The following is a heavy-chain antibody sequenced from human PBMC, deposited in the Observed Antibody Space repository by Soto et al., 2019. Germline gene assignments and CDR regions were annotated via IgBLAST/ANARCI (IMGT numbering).Heavy chain of an antibody. J-gene: IGHJ4*02. CDR2: INMDGSST. CDR1: GVILRSEW. V-gene: IGHV3-74*01. Sequence: PGCCLELCCASSGVILRSEWMHWVCKAAGKGLEWVSRINMDGSSTNYADFVKGRFTISRDNSKNTLYLQMNSLRAEDTAVYYCARDRPSGYSGYDPLDFWGQGTLVTVSS. CDR3: ARDRPSGYSGYDPLDF. D-gene: IGHD5-12*01.